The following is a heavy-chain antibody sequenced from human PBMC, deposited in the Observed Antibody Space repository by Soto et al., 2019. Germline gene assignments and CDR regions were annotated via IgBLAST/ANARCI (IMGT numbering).Heavy chain of an antibody. CDR2: IKQDGSEK. J-gene: IGHJ5*02. V-gene: IGHV3-7*01. CDR1: GFTFSSYG. Sequence: GGSLRLSCAASGFTFSSYGMSWVRQAPGKGLEWVANIKQDGSEKYYVDSVKGRFTISRDNAKNSLYLQMNSLRAEDTAVYYCARDRYSRRYYWSDPWCQGTLVTVSS. CDR3: ARDRYSRRYYWSDP. D-gene: IGHD6-13*01.